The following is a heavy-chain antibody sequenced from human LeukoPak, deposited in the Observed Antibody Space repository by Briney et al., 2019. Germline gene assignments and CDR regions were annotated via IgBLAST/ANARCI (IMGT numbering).Heavy chain of an antibody. CDR1: GYTLTELS. CDR3: ARQSEYSSSWDY. V-gene: IGHV1-24*01. CDR2: FDPEDGET. D-gene: IGHD6-13*01. J-gene: IGHJ4*02. Sequence: GASVKASCKVSGYTLTELSMHWVRQAPGKGLEWMGGFDPEDGETIYAQKLQGRVTMTTDTSTSTAYMELRSLRSDDTAVYYCARQSEYSSSWDYWGQGTLVTVSS.